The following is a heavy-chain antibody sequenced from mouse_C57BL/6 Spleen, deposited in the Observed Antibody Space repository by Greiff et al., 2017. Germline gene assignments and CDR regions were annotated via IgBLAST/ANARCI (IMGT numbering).Heavy chain of an antibody. V-gene: IGHV1-26*01. CDR1: GYTFTDYY. CDR2: ISPNNGGT. J-gene: IGHJ3*01. CDR3: ARGYYDYDERAWFAY. Sequence: EVQLQQSGPELVKPGASVKISCKASGYTFTDYYMNWVQQSHGKSLEWIGDISPNNGGTSYNQKFKGKATLTVDKSSSTAYMELRSLTSEDSAVYYCARGYYDYDERAWFAYWGQGTLVTVSA. D-gene: IGHD2-4*01.